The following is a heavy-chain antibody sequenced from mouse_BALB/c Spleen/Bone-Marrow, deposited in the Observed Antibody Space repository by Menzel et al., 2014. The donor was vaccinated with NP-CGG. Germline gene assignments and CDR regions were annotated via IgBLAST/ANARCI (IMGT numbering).Heavy chain of an antibody. Sequence: EVQVVESGGGLVKPGGSLKPSCAASGFTFSSYTMSWVRQTPEKRLEWVATISSGGSYTYYPDSVKGRFTISRDNAKNTLYLQMSSLKSEDTAMYYCTREDTNWDFDYWGQGTTLTVSS. CDR2: ISSGGSYT. V-gene: IGHV5-6-4*01. D-gene: IGHD4-1*01. CDR1: GFTFSSYT. J-gene: IGHJ2*01. CDR3: TREDTNWDFDY.